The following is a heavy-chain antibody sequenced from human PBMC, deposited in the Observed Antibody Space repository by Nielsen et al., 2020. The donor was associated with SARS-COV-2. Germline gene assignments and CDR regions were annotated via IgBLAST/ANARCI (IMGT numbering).Heavy chain of an antibody. CDR2: INPSGGST. CDR1: GYTFTSYY. CDR3: ARGLGGVGDHYGMDV. J-gene: IGHJ6*02. D-gene: IGHD1-26*01. V-gene: IGHV1-46*01. Sequence: ASVKVSCKASGYTFTSYYMHWVRQAPGQGLEWMGIINPSGGSTSYAQKFQGRVTMTRDTSTSTVYMELSSLRSEDTAVYYCARGLGGVGDHYGMDVWGQGTTVTVSS.